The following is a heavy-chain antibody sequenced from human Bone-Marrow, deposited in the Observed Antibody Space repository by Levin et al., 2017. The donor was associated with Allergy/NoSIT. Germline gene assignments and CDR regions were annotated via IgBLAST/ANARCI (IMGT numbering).Heavy chain of an antibody. CDR2: IDPSDSYT. CDR3: ARSYNYEGSSFYPVGY. Sequence: LGESLKISCNSSGYSFTNYWITWVRQMPGKGLEWMGRIDPSDSYTKYSPSFEGHVTISADKSISTVYLQWSSLKASDTAMDYCARSYNYEGSSFYPVGYWGQGTLVTVSS. D-gene: IGHD3-22*01. CDR1: GYSFTNYW. V-gene: IGHV5-10-1*01. J-gene: IGHJ4*02.